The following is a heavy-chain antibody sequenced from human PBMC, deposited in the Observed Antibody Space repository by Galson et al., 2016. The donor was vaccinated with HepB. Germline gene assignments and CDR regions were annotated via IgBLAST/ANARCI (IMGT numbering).Heavy chain of an antibody. V-gene: IGHV3-15*01. CDR2: MKSRGSGGTT. CDR1: GFVFSDAW. Sequence: SLRLSCAASGFTSGFVFSDAWLSWVRQTPKKGLEWVGRMKSRGSGGTTDYAAPVKGRFTISREDSRNTLYLQMNSLKSEDAGVYYCAWHYYDTSGYFPLGLWGQGTLVTVSS. CDR3: AWHYYDTSGYFPLGL. D-gene: IGHD3-22*01. J-gene: IGHJ4*02.